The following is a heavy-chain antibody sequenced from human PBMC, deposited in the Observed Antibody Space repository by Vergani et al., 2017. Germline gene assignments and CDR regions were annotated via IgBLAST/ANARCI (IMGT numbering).Heavy chain of an antibody. D-gene: IGHD4-17*01. J-gene: IGHJ4*02. Sequence: EVQLVESGGGLVKPGGSLRLSCAASGFTFSTYSMNWVRQAPGKGLEWVSYIRSSSSYIYYADSVKGRFTISRDNAKNSLYLQMNSLRAEDTAVYYCAREGRGDYRDFYYWGQGTLVTVSS. CDR2: IRSSSSYI. CDR1: GFTFSTYS. V-gene: IGHV3-21*01. CDR3: AREGRGDYRDFYY.